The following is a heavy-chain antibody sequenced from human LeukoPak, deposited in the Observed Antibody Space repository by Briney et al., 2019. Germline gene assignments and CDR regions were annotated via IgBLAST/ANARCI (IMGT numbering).Heavy chain of an antibody. J-gene: IGHJ4*02. CDR1: GYTFTGYY. CDR2: INPNSGGT. CDR3: ARDSRIEMATKPDY. V-gene: IGHV1-2*02. Sequence: ASVKVSCKASGYTFTGYYMRWVRQAPGQGLEWMGWINPNSGGTNYAQKFQGRVTMTRDTSISTAYMKLSRLRSDDTAVYYCARDSRIEMATKPDYWGQGTLVTVSS. D-gene: IGHD5-24*01.